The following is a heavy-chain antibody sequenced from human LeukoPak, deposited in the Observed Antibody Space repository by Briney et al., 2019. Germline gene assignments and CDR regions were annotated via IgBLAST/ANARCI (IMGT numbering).Heavy chain of an antibody. CDR1: GFTFSSYS. CDR2: IGRSSSNI. J-gene: IGHJ4*02. CDR3: ARDPPTVVTPVCFDY. Sequence: PGGSLRLSCTASGFTFSSYSMNWVRQAPGKGLEWVSSIGRSSSNIYHADSVKGRFTISRDNAKNSLYLQMSSLRAEDTAVYYCARDPPTVVTPVCFDYWGQGTLVTVSS. D-gene: IGHD4-23*01. V-gene: IGHV3-21*01.